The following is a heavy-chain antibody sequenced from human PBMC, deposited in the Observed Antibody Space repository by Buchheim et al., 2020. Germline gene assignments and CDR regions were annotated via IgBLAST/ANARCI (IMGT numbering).Heavy chain of an antibody. D-gene: IGHD2-15*01. CDR1: GFTFSTYW. CDR2: IKEDGSDK. CDR3: ARDFWWLWDY. V-gene: IGHV3-7*01. Sequence: EVQLVESGGGLVQPGGSLRLSCAASGFTFSTYWMSWVRQAPGKGLEWVANIKEDGSDKYYVDSVKGQFTVSRDNAKNSLYLQLNSLRSEDTAVYYCARDFWWLWDYWGQGTL. J-gene: IGHJ4*02.